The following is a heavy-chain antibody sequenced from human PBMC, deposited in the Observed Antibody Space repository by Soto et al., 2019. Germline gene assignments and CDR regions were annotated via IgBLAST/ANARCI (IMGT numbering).Heavy chain of an antibody. Sequence: ASVKVSCKASGYTFTGYYMHWVRQAPGQGLEWMGIINPSGGSTSYAQKFQGRVTMTRDTSTSTVYMELNSLRAEDTAVYYCAKDRGSYGSDYYYYGMDVWGQGTTVTVSS. D-gene: IGHD5-18*01. CDR1: GYTFTGYY. CDR2: INPSGGST. J-gene: IGHJ6*02. CDR3: AKDRGSYGSDYYYYGMDV. V-gene: IGHV1-46*01.